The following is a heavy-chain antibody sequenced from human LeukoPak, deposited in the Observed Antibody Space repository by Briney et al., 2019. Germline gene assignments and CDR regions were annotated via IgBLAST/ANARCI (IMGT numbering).Heavy chain of an antibody. D-gene: IGHD5-18*01. CDR1: GYTFTGYY. Sequence: GASVKVSCKASGYTFTGYYMHWVRQAPGQGLEWMGWINPNSGGTNYAQKFQGRVTISVDTSKNQFSLKLSSVTAADTAVYYCARGRGYSYGYFRNGVYYFDYWGQGTLVTVSS. V-gene: IGHV1-2*02. CDR3: ARGRGYSYGYFRNGVYYFDY. J-gene: IGHJ4*02. CDR2: INPNSGGT.